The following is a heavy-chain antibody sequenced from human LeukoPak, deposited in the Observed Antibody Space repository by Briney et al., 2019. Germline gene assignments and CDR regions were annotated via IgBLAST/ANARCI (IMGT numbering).Heavy chain of an antibody. CDR3: ARETTVTTLPDY. Sequence: PSETLSLTCTVSGGSISSFYWSWIRQPAGKGLEGIGRIYTSGRTNFNPSLKSRVTMSVDKSKKQLSLKLASVTAADTAVYYCARETTVTTLPDYWGRGTLVTVCS. D-gene: IGHD4-11*01. J-gene: IGHJ4*02. V-gene: IGHV4-4*07. CDR1: GGSISSFY. CDR2: IYTSGRT.